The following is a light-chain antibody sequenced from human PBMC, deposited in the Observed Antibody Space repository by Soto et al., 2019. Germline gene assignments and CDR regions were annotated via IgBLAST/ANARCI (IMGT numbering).Light chain of an antibody. Sequence: EIVLTPSPGTLSLSPGERATLSCRASQSVSNNYLAWYQQKPGQAPRLLIYGASNRATGIPDRFSGSGSGTDFTLTISRLEPEEFAVDDCQQYGSSGTVGQGTKVDIK. CDR1: QSVSNNY. V-gene: IGKV3-20*01. CDR3: QQYGSSGT. CDR2: GAS. J-gene: IGKJ1*01.